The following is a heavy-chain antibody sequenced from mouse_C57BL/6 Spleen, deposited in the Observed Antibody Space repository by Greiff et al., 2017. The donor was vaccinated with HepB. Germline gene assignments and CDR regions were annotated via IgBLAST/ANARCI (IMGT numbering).Heavy chain of an antibody. V-gene: IGHV1-82*01. J-gene: IGHJ2*01. CDR1: GYAFSSSW. CDR3: ARGNGYDGYFDY. Sequence: QVHVKQSGPELVKPGASVKISCKASGYAFSSSWMNWVKQRPGKGLEWIGRIYPGDGDTNYNGKFKGKATLTADKSSSTAYMQLSSLTSEDSAVYFCARGNGYDGYFDYWGQGTTLTVSS. D-gene: IGHD2-2*01. CDR2: IYPGDGDT.